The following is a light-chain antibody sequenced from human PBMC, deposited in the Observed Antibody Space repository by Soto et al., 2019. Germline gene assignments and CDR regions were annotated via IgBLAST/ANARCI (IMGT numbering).Light chain of an antibody. V-gene: IGKV1-27*01. J-gene: IGKJ3*01. CDR2: AAS. CDR3: QKYNSALLFT. Sequence: DIQMTQSPSSLSASVGDRVTITCRASQGISNSLAWYQQKPGKVPKLLIYAASTLQSGVPSRFSGSGSGTDFTLTISSLQPEDVATYYCQKYNSALLFTFGPGTKVDIK. CDR1: QGISNS.